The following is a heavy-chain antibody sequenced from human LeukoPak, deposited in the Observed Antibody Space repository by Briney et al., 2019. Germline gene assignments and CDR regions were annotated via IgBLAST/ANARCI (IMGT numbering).Heavy chain of an antibody. D-gene: IGHD3-3*01. CDR3: ARGITIFGVVRGFDY. V-gene: IGHV4-59*01. Sequence: SETLSLTCTVSGGSISSYYGGWIRQPPGKGLEWVGYIYYSGSTNYNPSLKSRVTISVDTSKHQFSLKLSSVPAADTAVYYCARGITIFGVVRGFDYWGQGTLVTVSS. CDR1: GGSISSYY. CDR2: IYYSGST. J-gene: IGHJ4*02.